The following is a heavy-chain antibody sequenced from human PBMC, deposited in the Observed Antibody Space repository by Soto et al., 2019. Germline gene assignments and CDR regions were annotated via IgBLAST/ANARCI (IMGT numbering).Heavy chain of an antibody. Sequence: QVQLQQWGAGLLKPSETLSLTCAVYGGSFSGYYWSWIRQPPRKGLVWIGETNHRGITNYNPSLKSRVTISVDTCTNQFSLKLSSVSAADTAVYYCATSDYYYYGMDVWGQGTTVTVSS. J-gene: IGHJ6*02. V-gene: IGHV4-34*01. CDR1: GGSFSGYY. CDR3: ATSDYYYYGMDV. CDR2: TNHRGIT.